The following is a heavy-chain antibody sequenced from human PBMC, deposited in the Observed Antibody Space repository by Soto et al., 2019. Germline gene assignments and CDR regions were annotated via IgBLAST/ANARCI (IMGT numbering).Heavy chain of an antibody. D-gene: IGHD3-22*01. V-gene: IGHV1-69*06. CDR2: IIPFFGTP. CDR3: ARDKGAYYSHLVS. Sequence: QVQLVQSGAEVKKPGSSVTVSCKTSGFTFSSYAFSWVRQAPGQGLEWMGGIIPFFGTPNYAQKFQGIVNITADRSTSTAYMELSSLRSEDTAVYYCARDKGAYYSHLVSWGQGTLVTVSS. J-gene: IGHJ4*02. CDR1: GFTFSSYA.